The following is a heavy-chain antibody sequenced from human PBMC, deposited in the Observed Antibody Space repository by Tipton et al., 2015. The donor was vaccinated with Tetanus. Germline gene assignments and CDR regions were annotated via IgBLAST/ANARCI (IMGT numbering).Heavy chain of an antibody. Sequence: SLRLSCAASGFTFSSYGMRWVRQAPGKGLEWVAVISYDGSNKYYADSVKGRFTISRDNSKNTLYLQMNSLRAEDTAVYYCARDRGLTTSGGIGMDAWGQGTTVTVSS. CDR1: GFTFSSYG. V-gene: IGHV3-30*03. J-gene: IGHJ6*02. D-gene: IGHD4-17*01. CDR3: ARDRGLTTSGGIGMDA. CDR2: ISYDGSNK.